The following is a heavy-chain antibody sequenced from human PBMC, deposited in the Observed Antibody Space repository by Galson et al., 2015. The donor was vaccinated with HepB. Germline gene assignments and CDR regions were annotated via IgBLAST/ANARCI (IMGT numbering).Heavy chain of an antibody. J-gene: IGHJ4*02. V-gene: IGHV3-21*01. CDR1: GFTFSGFT. CDR3: SRGPAGRAGRPTYFDS. D-gene: IGHD2-15*01. CDR2: ISSSKTYI. Sequence: LRLSCAASGFTFSGFTMNWVRQAPGRGLEWVSSISSSKTYIYYADSVKGRFTISRDNAKNSLYLQVNSLRAEDTAVYYCSRGPAGRAGRPTYFDSWGQGTLVTVSS.